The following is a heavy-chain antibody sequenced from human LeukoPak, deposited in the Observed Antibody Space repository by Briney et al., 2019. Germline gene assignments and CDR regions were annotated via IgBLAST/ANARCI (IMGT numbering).Heavy chain of an antibody. CDR3: ARRISGLYHLDY. Sequence: PGGSLRLSCAASGFTFSSYSMNWVRQGPGRGLEWVSYISTSSSTIYYADSVKGRFTISRDHATNSLYLQMNSLRDEDTAVYYCARRISGLYHLDYWGQGTLVTVSS. J-gene: IGHJ4*02. CDR2: ISTSSSTI. D-gene: IGHD5-12*01. V-gene: IGHV3-48*02. CDR1: GFTFSSYS.